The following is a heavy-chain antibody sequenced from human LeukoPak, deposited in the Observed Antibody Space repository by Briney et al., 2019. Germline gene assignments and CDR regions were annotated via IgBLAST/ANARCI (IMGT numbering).Heavy chain of an antibody. CDR2: ISDRGGDT. CDR1: GFTFGNYA. CDR3: AKEARDILTHYYWGSQFDY. Sequence: GGSLRLSCVGSGFTFGNYAMNWVRQAPGKGLEWVAAISDRGGDTFYADSVKGRFTFSRDNSKNTMFLQMNSLRAEDTALYYCAKEARDILTHYYWGSQFDYWGQGTLVIVSS. V-gene: IGHV3-23*01. D-gene: IGHD3-9*01. J-gene: IGHJ4*02.